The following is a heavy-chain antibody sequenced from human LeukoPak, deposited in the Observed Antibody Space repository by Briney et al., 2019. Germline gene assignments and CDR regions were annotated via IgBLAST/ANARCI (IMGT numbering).Heavy chain of an antibody. J-gene: IGHJ4*02. D-gene: IGHD6-19*01. CDR1: GFTFSSYS. Sequence: GGSLRLSCAASGFTFSSYSMNWVRQAPGKGLEWVSSISSSSSYIYYADSVKGRFTISRDNAKNSLYLQMNSLRAEDTAVYYCARDTLGGHSSGPFDYWGQGTLVTVSS. CDR2: ISSSSSYI. CDR3: ARDTLGGHSSGPFDY. V-gene: IGHV3-21*01.